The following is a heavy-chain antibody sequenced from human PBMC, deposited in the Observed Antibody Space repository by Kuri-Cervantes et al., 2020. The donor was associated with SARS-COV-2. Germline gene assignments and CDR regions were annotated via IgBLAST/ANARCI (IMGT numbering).Heavy chain of an antibody. Sequence: GESLKISCAASGSTFSSYSMNWVRQAPRKGLEWVSSISSSSSYIYYADSVKGRFTISRDNAKNSLYLQMNSLRAEDTAVYYCATTLVGARNYWGQGTLVTVSS. CDR3: ATTLVGARNY. V-gene: IGHV3-21*01. CDR2: ISSSSSYI. CDR1: GSTFSSYS. D-gene: IGHD1-26*01. J-gene: IGHJ4*02.